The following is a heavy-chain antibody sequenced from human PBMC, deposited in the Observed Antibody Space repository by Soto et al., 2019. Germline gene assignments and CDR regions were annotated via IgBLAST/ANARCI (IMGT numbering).Heavy chain of an antibody. V-gene: IGHV3-30-3*01. CDR1: GFTFSSYA. D-gene: IGHD4-17*01. J-gene: IGHJ4*02. Sequence: QVQLVESGGGVVQPGRSLRLSCAASGFTFSSYAMHWVRQAPGKGLEWVAVISYDGSNKYYADSVKGRFTISRDNSKNTLYLQMNSLRAEDTAVYYCATLGGDYGGFATTYYFDYWGQGTLVTVSS. CDR3: ATLGGDYGGFATTYYFDY. CDR2: ISYDGSNK.